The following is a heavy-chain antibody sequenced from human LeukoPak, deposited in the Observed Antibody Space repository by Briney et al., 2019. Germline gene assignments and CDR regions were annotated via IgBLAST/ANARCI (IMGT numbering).Heavy chain of an antibody. V-gene: IGHV3-23*01. CDR3: AKVVHRAYYYDSRFGY. J-gene: IGHJ4*02. Sequence: EGSLRLSCAASGFTFSSYAMSWVRQAPGKGLEWVSAISGSGGSTYYADSVKGRFTISRDNSKNTLYLQMNSLRAEDTAVYYCAKVVHRAYYYDSRFGYWGQGTLVTVSS. CDR2: ISGSGGST. CDR1: GFTFSSYA. D-gene: IGHD3-22*01.